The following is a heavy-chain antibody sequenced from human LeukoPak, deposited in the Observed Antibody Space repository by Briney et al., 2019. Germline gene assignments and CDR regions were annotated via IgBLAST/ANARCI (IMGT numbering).Heavy chain of an antibody. CDR3: AKGGVYSGYAFDH. D-gene: IGHD5-12*01. CDR1: GFTFSSYG. J-gene: IGHJ5*02. V-gene: IGHV3-23*01. Sequence: PGGSLRLSCAASGFTFSSYGMSWVRQAPGKGPEWVSSISVSGGSTYYADSVKGRFTVSRENSKNTLYLQMNSLRAEDTALYYCAKGGVYSGYAFDHWGQGTLVTVSS. CDR2: ISVSGGST.